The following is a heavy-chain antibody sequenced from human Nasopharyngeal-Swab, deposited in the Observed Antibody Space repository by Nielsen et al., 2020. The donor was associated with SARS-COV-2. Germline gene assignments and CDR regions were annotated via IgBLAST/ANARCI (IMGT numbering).Heavy chain of an antibody. CDR2: IYYSGFT. Sequence: SETLSLTCTVSGGSISSSSYYWGWIRQPPGKGLEWIGSIYYSGFTYYNPSLKSRVTISVDTSKNQFSLKLSSVTAADTAVYYCARHLRILYDFWSGYYLPGGMDVWGQGTTGTVS. J-gene: IGHJ6*02. V-gene: IGHV4-39*01. CDR1: GGSISSSSYY. D-gene: IGHD3-3*01. CDR3: ARHLRILYDFWSGYYLPGGMDV.